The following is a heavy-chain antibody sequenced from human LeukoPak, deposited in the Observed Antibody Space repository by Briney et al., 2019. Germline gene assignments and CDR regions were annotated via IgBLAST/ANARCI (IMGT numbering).Heavy chain of an antibody. CDR2: IIPIFGTA. Sequence: SVKVSCKASGGTFSSYAISWVRQAPGQGLEWMGGIIPIFGTANYAQKFQGRVTITTDESTSTAYMELSSLRSDDTAVYYCARGVTGELHGWFDPWGQGTLVTVSS. J-gene: IGHJ5*02. CDR3: ARGVTGELHGWFDP. D-gene: IGHD1-26*01. V-gene: IGHV1-69*05. CDR1: GGTFSSYA.